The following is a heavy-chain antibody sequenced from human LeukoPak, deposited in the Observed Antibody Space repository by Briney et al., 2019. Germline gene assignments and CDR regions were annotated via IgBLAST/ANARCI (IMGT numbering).Heavy chain of an antibody. CDR3: ASPVAVAGTHFDY. CDR2: IIPIFGTA. V-gene: IGHV1-69*05. D-gene: IGHD6-19*01. Sequence: ASVKVSCKASGYTFTSYGISWVRQAPGQGLEWMGRIIPIFGTANYAQKFQGRVTITTDESTSTVYMELSSLRSEDTAVYYCASPVAVAGTHFDYWGQGTLVTVSS. CDR1: GYTFTSYG. J-gene: IGHJ4*02.